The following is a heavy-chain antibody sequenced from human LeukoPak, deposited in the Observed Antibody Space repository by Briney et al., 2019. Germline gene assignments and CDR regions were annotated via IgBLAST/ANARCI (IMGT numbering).Heavy chain of an antibody. CDR2: ISSNGGST. D-gene: IGHD2-15*01. Sequence: GSLRLSCAASGFTFSSYAMHWVRQAPGKGLEYVSAISSNGGSTYYANSVKGRFTISRDNSKNTLYLQMGSLRAEDMAVYYCARGIVVVVAALDYWGQGTLVTVSS. CDR1: GFTFSSYA. J-gene: IGHJ4*02. V-gene: IGHV3-64*01. CDR3: ARGIVVVVAALDY.